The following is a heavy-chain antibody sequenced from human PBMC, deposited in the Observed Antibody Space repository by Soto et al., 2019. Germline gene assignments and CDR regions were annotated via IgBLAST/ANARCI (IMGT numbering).Heavy chain of an antibody. CDR2: IRSKANDYAT. CDR1: GFSFSVSA. V-gene: IGHV3-73*01. CDR3: TTSYSSGWSFDS. J-gene: IGHJ4*02. D-gene: IGHD6-19*01. Sequence: GGSLRLSCASSGFSFSVSAMHLVRQASGKGLEWVGRIRSKANDYATAYAASVKGRFTISRDDSKKTAYLHLNSLKIEDTAVYYCTTSYSSGWSFDSWGLGALVTVSS.